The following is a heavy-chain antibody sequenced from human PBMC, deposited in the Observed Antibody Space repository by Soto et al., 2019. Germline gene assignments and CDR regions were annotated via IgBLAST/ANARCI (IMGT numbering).Heavy chain of an antibody. CDR2: ISPNSGNT. V-gene: IGHV1-8*02. D-gene: IGHD2-2*01. Sequence: GASVKGSCKASGYTFINYYMHWVRQAPGQGFEWMGRISPNSGNTGYAQKFQGRVTMTRNTSISTAYMELSSLRSEDTAVYYCARGGVVVPALVYYYYGMDVWGQGTTVTVSS. J-gene: IGHJ6*02. CDR1: GYTFINYY. CDR3: ARGGVVVPALVYYYYGMDV.